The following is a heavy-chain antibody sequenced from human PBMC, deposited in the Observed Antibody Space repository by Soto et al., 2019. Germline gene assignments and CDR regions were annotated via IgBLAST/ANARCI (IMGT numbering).Heavy chain of an antibody. CDR2: IDWDDDK. V-gene: IGHV2-70*01. D-gene: IGHD2-2*02. Sequence: GPTLVNPTQTLTLTCTFSGFSLSTSGMCVSWIRQPPGKALEWLALIDWDDDKYYSTSLKTRLTISKDTSKNQVVLTMTNMDPVDTATYYCARTPIVVVPAAIGARYYYYGMDVWGQGTTVTVSS. CDR3: ARTPIVVVPAAIGARYYYYGMDV. CDR1: GFSLSTSGMC. J-gene: IGHJ6*02.